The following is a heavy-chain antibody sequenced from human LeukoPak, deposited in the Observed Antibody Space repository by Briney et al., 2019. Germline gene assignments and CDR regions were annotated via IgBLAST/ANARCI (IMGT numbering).Heavy chain of an antibody. J-gene: IGHJ4*02. CDR3: ARYGNYRFLYYFHY. D-gene: IGHD4-11*01. CDR2: IYWIDDN. CDR1: VFSLSTSGVG. V-gene: IGHV2-5*01. Sequence: SGPTLLKPTKILTLTCTFSVFSLSTSGVGVGWIRQPPGQALEWRALIYWIDDNRYSPSLKRRLTITKDTSKYQVVLTKTNLDPVDTATYYCARYGNYRFLYYFHYWGRGILVTVSS.